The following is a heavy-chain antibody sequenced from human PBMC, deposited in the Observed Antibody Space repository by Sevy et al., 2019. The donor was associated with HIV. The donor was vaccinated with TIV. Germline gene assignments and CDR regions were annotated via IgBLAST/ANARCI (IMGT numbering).Heavy chain of an antibody. CDR2: IYYSGST. J-gene: IGHJ3*02. CDR1: GGSVSSGSYY. Sequence: SETLSLTCTVSGGSVSSGSYYWSWIRQPPGKGLEWIGYIYYSGSTNYNPSLKSRFTISVDTPKNQFSLKLSSVTAADTAVYYCARDNTVANDAFDIWGQGTMVTVSS. V-gene: IGHV4-61*01. D-gene: IGHD4-4*01. CDR3: ARDNTVANDAFDI.